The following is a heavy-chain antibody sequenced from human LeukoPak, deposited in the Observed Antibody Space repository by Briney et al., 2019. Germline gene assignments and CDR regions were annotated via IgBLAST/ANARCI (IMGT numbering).Heavy chain of an antibody. CDR2: INPSGGST. Sequence: EASVKVSCKASGYTFTSYYMHWVRQAPGQGLEWMGMINPSGGSTTYAQKFQGRVTVTRDTSTSTVYMELSSLRSEDTAVYYCARESSGSYYHFDYWGQGTLVTVSS. CDR1: GYTFTSYY. CDR3: ARESSGSYYHFDY. J-gene: IGHJ4*02. D-gene: IGHD1-26*01. V-gene: IGHV1-46*03.